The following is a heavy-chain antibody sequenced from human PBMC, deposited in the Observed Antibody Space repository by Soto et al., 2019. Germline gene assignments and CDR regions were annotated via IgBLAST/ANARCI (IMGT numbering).Heavy chain of an antibody. J-gene: IGHJ4*02. CDR2: ITVRGGTS. CDR3: AKQDCSSSSCYEVDK. CDR1: GFTFSTYG. V-gene: IGHV3-23*01. Sequence: EVQLLESGGDLVQPGGSLRLSCAASGFTFSTYGMSWVRQAPGKGLEWVSDITVRGGTSYYAESVKGRFTISRDNSKNMLYLQMNSLRAEDTALYYCAKQDCSSSSCYEVDKWGQGTLVTVSS. D-gene: IGHD2-2*01.